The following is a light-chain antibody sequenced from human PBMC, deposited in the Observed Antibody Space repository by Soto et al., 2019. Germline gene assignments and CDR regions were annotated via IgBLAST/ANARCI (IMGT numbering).Light chain of an antibody. V-gene: IGKV2-24*01. CDR2: KIS. Sequence: IVMTQTPLPSPFNLGQPASISSRSSQSSVHSDGNTYLSWLQQRPGQPPRLLIYKISNRCSGVPDRFSGSGAGTDFTLTISRVEAEGVVVYYCMQATQFRTFGQGTQVAI. CDR3: MQATQFRT. CDR1: QSSVHSDGNTY. J-gene: IGKJ1*01.